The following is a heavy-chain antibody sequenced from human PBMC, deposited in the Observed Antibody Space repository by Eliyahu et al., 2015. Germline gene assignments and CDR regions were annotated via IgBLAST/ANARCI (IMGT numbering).Heavy chain of an antibody. Sequence: QVQLQESGPGLVKPSQTLSLXCTVSGGSIXSGDYYWSWIRQPPGKGLEWIGYIYYSGSTYYNPSLKSRVTISVDTSKNQFSLKLSSVTAADTAVYYCARGVDCSGANCYRSKDFDFWGQGTLVTVSS. V-gene: IGHV4-30-4*01. CDR1: GGSIXSGDYY. D-gene: IGHD2-15*01. J-gene: IGHJ4*02. CDR2: IYYSGST. CDR3: ARGVDCSGANCYRSKDFDF.